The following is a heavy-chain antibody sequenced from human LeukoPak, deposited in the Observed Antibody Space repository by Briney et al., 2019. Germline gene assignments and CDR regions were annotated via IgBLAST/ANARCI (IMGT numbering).Heavy chain of an antibody. J-gene: IGHJ4*02. D-gene: IGHD1-26*01. Sequence: GGSLRLSCAASGFTFNTYAMSWVRQAPGKRLEWVSVISGSGGSTYYADSVKGRFTISRDNSKNTLYLQMNSLRAEDTAVYYCAKDERGSYSGFDYWGQGTLVTVSS. V-gene: IGHV3-23*01. CDR3: AKDERGSYSGFDY. CDR1: GFTFNTYA. CDR2: ISGSGGST.